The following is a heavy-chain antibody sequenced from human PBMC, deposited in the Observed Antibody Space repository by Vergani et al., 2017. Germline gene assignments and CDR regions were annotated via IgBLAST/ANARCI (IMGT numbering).Heavy chain of an antibody. D-gene: IGHD5/OR15-5a*01. J-gene: IGHJ3*01. CDR2: IFPSGIT. Sequence: QVQLQESGPGLVKPSQTLSLTCTVSGVSIRSGSYYWSWIRQPAGKGLEWIGRIFPSGITDYNPSLRGRVSMSADTSKNQFSLKLTSVTAADTAVYFCARGRDGRGVIVYDSFDLWGPGAMVTVSS. CDR3: ARGRDGRGVIVYDSFDL. V-gene: IGHV4-61*02. CDR1: GVSIRSGSYY.